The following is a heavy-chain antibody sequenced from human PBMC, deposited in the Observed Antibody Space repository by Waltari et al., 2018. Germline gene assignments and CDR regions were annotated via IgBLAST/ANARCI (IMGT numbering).Heavy chain of an antibody. CDR2: IYPGDSDT. CDR3: ARLCEGRYSGYEEIDY. V-gene: IGHV5-51*03. CDR1: GYSFTSYW. Sequence: EVQLVQSGAEVKKPGESLKISCKGSGYSFTSYWIGWVRQMPGKGLEWMGIIYPGDSDTRYSPSFQGQVTISADKSISTAYLQWSSLKASDTAMYYCARLCEGRYSGYEEIDYWGQGTLVTVSS. J-gene: IGHJ4*02. D-gene: IGHD5-12*01.